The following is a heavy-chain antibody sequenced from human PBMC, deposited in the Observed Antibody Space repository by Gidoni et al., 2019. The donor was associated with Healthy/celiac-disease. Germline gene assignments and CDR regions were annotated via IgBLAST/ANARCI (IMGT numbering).Heavy chain of an antibody. CDR2: IYHSGST. D-gene: IGHD2-2*01. J-gene: IGHJ3*02. V-gene: IGHV4-30-2*01. Sequence: QLQLQESGSGLVKPSQTLSLTSPASVASITSVGYSGSWIRQPPGKGLEWIGYIYHSGSTYYNPSLKSRVTISVDRSKNQFSLKLSSVTAADTAVYYCARAVFCSSTSCYVGTVAFDIWGQGTMVTVSS. CDR3: ARAVFCSSTSCYVGTVAFDI. CDR1: VASITSVGYS.